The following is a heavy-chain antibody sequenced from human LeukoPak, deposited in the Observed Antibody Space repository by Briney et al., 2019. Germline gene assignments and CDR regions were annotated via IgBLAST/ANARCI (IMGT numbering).Heavy chain of an antibody. Sequence: GESLKISCKGSGYSFTSYWIGWVRQMPGKGLEWMGIIYPGDSDTRYSPSFQGQVTISADKSISTAYLQWSSLKASDTAMYYCARRAPYCTNGVCYAGWFDPWGQEALVTVSS. D-gene: IGHD2-8*01. CDR3: ARRAPYCTNGVCYAGWFDP. V-gene: IGHV5-51*01. J-gene: IGHJ5*02. CDR2: IYPGDSDT. CDR1: GYSFTSYW.